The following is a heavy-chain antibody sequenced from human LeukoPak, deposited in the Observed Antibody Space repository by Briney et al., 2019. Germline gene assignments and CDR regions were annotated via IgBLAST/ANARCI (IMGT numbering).Heavy chain of an antibody. CDR3: ARAGSHFEYSSGWN. V-gene: IGHV3-21*01. D-gene: IGHD6-19*01. J-gene: IGHJ4*02. CDR1: GFTFSSYS. Sequence: GGSLRLSCAASGFTFSSYSMNWVRQAPGKGLEWVSSISSSSSYIYYADSVKGRFTISRDNAKNSLHLQMNSLRAEDTAVYYCARAGSHFEYSSGWNWGQGTLVTASS. CDR2: ISSSSSYI.